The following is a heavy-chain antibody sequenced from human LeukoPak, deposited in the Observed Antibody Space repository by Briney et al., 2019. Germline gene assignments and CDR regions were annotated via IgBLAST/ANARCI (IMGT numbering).Heavy chain of an antibody. CDR2: IYYSGST. V-gene: IGHV4-61*01. J-gene: IGHJ4*02. CDR3: ARGGPGSHDY. D-gene: IGHD2-15*01. Sequence: SETLSLTCAVSGGSISSTNWWSWIRQPPGKGLEWIGYIYYSGSTNYNPSLKSRVTISVDTSKNQFSLKLSSVTAADTAVYYCARGGPGSHDYWGQGTLVTVSS. CDR1: GGSISSTNW.